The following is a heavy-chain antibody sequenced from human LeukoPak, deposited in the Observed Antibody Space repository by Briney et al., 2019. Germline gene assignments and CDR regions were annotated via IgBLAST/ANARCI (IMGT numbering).Heavy chain of an antibody. CDR1: GFSFNSHT. J-gene: IGHJ3*02. V-gene: IGHV3-48*04. CDR3: ARKSITGSHSGPFDI. D-gene: IGHD1-26*01. Sequence: PGGSLRLSCVASGFSFNSHTINWVRQAPGKGLEWVSSISTDSKTIHYTDSVRGRFTISRDNAKNSLYLQMNSLRAEDTAVFYCARKSITGSHSGPFDIWGQGTMVTVSS. CDR2: ISTDSKTI.